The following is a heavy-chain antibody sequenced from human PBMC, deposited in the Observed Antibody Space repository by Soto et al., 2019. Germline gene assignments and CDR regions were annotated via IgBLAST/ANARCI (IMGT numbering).Heavy chain of an antibody. D-gene: IGHD3-9*01. CDR2: IWYDGSNK. CDR3: AREILRYFDWLPMGYYYGMDF. J-gene: IGHJ6*02. Sequence: GGSLRLSCAASGFTFSSYGMHWVRQAPGKGLEWVAVIWYDGSNKYYADSVKGRFTISRDNSKNTLYLQMNSLRAEDTAVYYCAREILRYFDWLPMGYYYGMDFWGQGTTVTVSS. V-gene: IGHV3-33*01. CDR1: GFTFSSYG.